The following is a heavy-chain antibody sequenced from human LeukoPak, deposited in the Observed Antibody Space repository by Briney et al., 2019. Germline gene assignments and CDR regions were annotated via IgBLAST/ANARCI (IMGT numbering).Heavy chain of an antibody. D-gene: IGHD3-10*01. CDR3: ARIRRVWFGELIDY. J-gene: IGHJ4*02. Sequence: SETLSLTCTVSGYSISSGYYWAWIRQPPGKGLEWIGSIYHSGSTYYNPSLKSRVTISGDTSRSQFSLKLSSVTAADTAVYYCARIRRVWFGELIDYWGQGTLVTVSS. CDR1: GYSISSGYY. CDR2: IYHSGST. V-gene: IGHV4-38-2*02.